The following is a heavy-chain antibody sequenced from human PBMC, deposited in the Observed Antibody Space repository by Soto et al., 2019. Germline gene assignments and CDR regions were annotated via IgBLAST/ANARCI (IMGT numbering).Heavy chain of an antibody. V-gene: IGHV1-69*13. D-gene: IGHD5-18*01. CDR3: ASQDTAMVTPWFDP. CDR1: GGTFSSYA. CDR2: IIPIFGTA. Sequence: SVKVSCKASGGTFSSYAISWVRQAPGQGLEWMGGIIPIFGTANYAQKFQGRVTITADESTSTAYMELSSLGSEDTAVYYCASQDTAMVTPWFDPWGQGTLVTVSS. J-gene: IGHJ5*02.